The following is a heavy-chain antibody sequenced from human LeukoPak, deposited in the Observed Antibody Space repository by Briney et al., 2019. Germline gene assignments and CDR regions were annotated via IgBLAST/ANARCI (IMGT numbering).Heavy chain of an antibody. J-gene: IGHJ3*01. CDR3: ARDHSSGWYGYAFDV. CDR1: GFTFSSYS. V-gene: IGHV3-21*01. D-gene: IGHD6-19*01. Sequence: SGGSLRLSCVASGFTFSSYSMNWVRLAPGKGLEWVSSISSSTSYLYYADSVKGRFTISRDNAENSLYLQMNSLRAEDTAVYYCARDHSSGWYGYAFDVWGQGTMVTVSS. CDR2: ISSSTSYL.